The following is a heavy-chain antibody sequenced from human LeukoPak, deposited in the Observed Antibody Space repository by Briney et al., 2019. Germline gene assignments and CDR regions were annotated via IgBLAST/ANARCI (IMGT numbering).Heavy chain of an antibody. V-gene: IGHV2-5*01. CDR2: IYWNDDK. J-gene: IGHJ6*03. D-gene: IGHD2-2*01. CDR1: GFSLSTSGVG. CDR3: AHRGWSCNITTCYYYTDV. Sequence: SGPTLVNPTQTLTLTCTFSGFSLSTSGVGVGWIRQPPGKALEWLALIYWNDDKRYSPSLKSRLTITKDTSKNQVVLTMTNMDPVDTATYYCAHRGWSCNITTCYYYTDVWGKGTTVTVSS.